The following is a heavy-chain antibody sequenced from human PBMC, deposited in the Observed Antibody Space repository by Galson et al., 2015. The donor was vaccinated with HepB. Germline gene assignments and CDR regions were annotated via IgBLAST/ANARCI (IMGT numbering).Heavy chain of an antibody. CDR2: IDASGGTT. D-gene: IGHD3-9*01. V-gene: IGHV1-46*01. Sequence: SVKVSCKAPGYTFTNYHVHWVRQAPGQGLEWMGTIDASGGTTIYAQKFQGRVTMTRDTSTSTVYMELSSLRSDDTAVCYCAREKTGTGFFDSWGQGTLVTVSS. CDR1: GYTFTNYH. J-gene: IGHJ4*02. CDR3: AREKTGTGFFDS.